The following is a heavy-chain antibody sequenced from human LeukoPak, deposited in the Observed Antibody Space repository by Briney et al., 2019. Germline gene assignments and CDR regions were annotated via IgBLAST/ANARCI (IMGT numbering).Heavy chain of an antibody. CDR2: IYYSGST. V-gene: IGHV4-31*03. Sequence: SQTLSLTCTVSGGSISSGGYYWRWIRQHPGKGLEWIGYIYYSGSTYYNPSLKSRVTISVDTSKNQFSLKLSSVTAADTAVYYCARGLVVVPFDYWGQGTLVTVSS. D-gene: IGHD6-6*01. J-gene: IGHJ4*02. CDR1: GGSISSGGYY. CDR3: ARGLVVVPFDY.